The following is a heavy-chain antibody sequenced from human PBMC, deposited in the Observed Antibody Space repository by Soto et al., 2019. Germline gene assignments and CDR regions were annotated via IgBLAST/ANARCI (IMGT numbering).Heavy chain of an antibody. V-gene: IGHV4-59*01. CDR1: GGSISSSY. D-gene: IGHD2-15*01. Sequence: SETLSLTCTVSGGSISSSYWSWIRQPPGKGLEWIGYIYYSGSTNYNPSLKSRVTISVDTSKNQFSLKLSSVTAADTAVYYCARDHCSGGSCYPHRFDYWAQGALVTVSS. J-gene: IGHJ4*02. CDR2: IYYSGST. CDR3: ARDHCSGGSCYPHRFDY.